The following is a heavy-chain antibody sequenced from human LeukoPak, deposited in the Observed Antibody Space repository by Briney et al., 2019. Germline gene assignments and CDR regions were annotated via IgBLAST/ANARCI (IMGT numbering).Heavy chain of an antibody. V-gene: IGHV4-61*02. CDR2: IYTSGNT. J-gene: IGHJ3*02. CDR3: ARGGMTGGYSEDAFDI. D-gene: IGHD5-12*01. Sequence: PSETLSLTCTVSGGSTSSSNYYWNWIRQPAGKGLEWIGRIYTSGNTNYSPSLKSRVTIPLDTSKNQLSLKLSSVTAADTAVYYCARGGMTGGYSEDAFDIWGQGTMVTVSS. CDR1: GGSTSSSNYY.